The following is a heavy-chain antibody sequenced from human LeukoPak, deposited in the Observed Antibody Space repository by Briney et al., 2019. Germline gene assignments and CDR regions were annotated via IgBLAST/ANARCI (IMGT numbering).Heavy chain of an antibody. CDR1: GFIFSSYA. Sequence: GGSLRLSCAASGFIFSSYAMNWVRQAPGKGLEWVSAISGSGGSTYYADSVKGRFTISRDNSKNTLYLQMNSLRAEDTAVYYCASRQGLGWHYVNWGQGTLVTVSS. D-gene: IGHD3-10*02. J-gene: IGHJ4*02. CDR2: ISGSGGST. CDR3: ASRQGLGWHYVN. V-gene: IGHV3-23*01.